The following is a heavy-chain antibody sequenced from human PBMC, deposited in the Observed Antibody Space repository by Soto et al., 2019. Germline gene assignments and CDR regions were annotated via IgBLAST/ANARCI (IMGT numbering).Heavy chain of an antibody. CDR3: ARDRVTMIVVNGMDV. V-gene: IGHV3-74*01. CDR2: INSDGSST. J-gene: IGHJ6*02. CDR1: GFTFSSYW. D-gene: IGHD3-22*01. Sequence: EVQLVESGGGLVQPGGSLRLSCAASGFTFSSYWMHWVRQAPGKGLVWVSRINSDGSSTSYADSVKARFTISRDNAKNPLYLQMNSLRAEDTAVYYCARDRVTMIVVNGMDVWGQGTTVTVSS.